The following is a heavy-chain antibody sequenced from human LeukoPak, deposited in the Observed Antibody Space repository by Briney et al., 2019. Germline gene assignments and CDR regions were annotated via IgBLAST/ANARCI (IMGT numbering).Heavy chain of an antibody. V-gene: IGHV3-11*04. D-gene: IGHD1-26*01. J-gene: IGHJ3*02. CDR1: GFTFSDYY. CDR3: ARDRIYSGIYHDTFDI. CDR2: ISSSGSTI. Sequence: GGSLRLSCAASGFTFSDYYMSWIRQAPGKGLEWVSYISSSGSTIYYADSMKGRFTISRDNAKNSLYLQMNTLRAEDTAVYYCARDRIYSGIYHDTFDIWGHGTMVTVSS.